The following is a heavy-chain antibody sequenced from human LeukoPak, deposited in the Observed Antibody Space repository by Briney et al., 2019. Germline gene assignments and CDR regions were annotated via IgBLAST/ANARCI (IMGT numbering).Heavy chain of an antibody. V-gene: IGHV3-73*01. D-gene: IGHD5-24*01. CDR2: IRSKANSYAT. Sequence: GGSLKLSCAASGCTFSGSAMHWVRQASGQGLEWVGRIRSKANSYATAYAASVKGRFTISRDDSKNTAYLQMNSLKTEDTAVYYCSSSDGPDYYYYYYMDVWGKGTTVTVSS. CDR3: SSSDGPDYYYYYYMDV. J-gene: IGHJ6*03. CDR1: GCTFSGSA.